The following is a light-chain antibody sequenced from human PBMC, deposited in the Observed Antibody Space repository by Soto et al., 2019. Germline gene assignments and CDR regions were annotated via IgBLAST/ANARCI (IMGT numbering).Light chain of an antibody. Sequence: EIVMTQSPATLSVSPGERATLSCRASQSIGSNLAWYQQKPGQAPRLVIYASSIRASDFPARFSGSGSGTEFTLTIRSLQPDDIATYYCQQYSSYSAWTFGEGTKVDIK. CDR3: QQYSSYSAWT. CDR1: QSIGSN. J-gene: IGKJ1*01. V-gene: IGKV3-15*01. CDR2: ASS.